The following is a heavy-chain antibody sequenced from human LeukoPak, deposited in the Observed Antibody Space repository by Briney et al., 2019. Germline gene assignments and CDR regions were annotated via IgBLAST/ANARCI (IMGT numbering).Heavy chain of an antibody. CDR1: GGSISSGGYY. V-gene: IGHV4-31*03. J-gene: IGHJ4*02. CDR2: INHSGST. D-gene: IGHD2-2*01. CDR3: ARGYCSSTSCTTPNYFDY. Sequence: SQTLSLTCTVSGGSISSGGYYWSWIRQHPGKGLEWIGYINHSGSTNYNPSLKSRVTISVDTSKNQFSLKLSSVTAADTAVYYCARGYCSSTSCTTPNYFDYWGQGTLVTVSS.